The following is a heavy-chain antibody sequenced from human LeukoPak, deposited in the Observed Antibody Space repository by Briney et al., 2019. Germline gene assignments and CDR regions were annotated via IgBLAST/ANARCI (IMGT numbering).Heavy chain of an antibody. CDR2: INTDGSST. CDR1: GFTFSSYW. CDR3: ARGGPLGRTTDY. Sequence: GGSLRLSCAASGFTFSSYWMHWVRQAAGKGLVWVSHINTDGSSTTYADSVKGRFTISRDNAKKTLYLQMNSLRAEDTAVYYCARGGPLGRTTDYWGQGTLVTVSS. J-gene: IGHJ4*02. D-gene: IGHD1-1*01. V-gene: IGHV3-74*01.